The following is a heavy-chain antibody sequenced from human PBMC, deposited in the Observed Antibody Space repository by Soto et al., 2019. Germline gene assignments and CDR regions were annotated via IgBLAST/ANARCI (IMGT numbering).Heavy chain of an antibody. J-gene: IGHJ4*02. Sequence: PSETLSLTCTVPGGSISSYYWSWIRQPPGKGLEWIGYIYYSGSTNYNPSLKSRVTISVDTSKNQFSLKLSSVTAADTAVYYCATLGANYYDSSGYYDYWGQGTLVTVSS. CDR3: ATLGANYYDSSGYYDY. V-gene: IGHV4-59*01. CDR1: GGSISSYY. D-gene: IGHD3-22*01. CDR2: IYYSGST.